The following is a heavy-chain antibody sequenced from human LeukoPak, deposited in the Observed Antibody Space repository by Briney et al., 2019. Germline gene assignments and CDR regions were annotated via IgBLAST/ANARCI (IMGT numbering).Heavy chain of an antibody. D-gene: IGHD5-12*01. CDR1: SGSVSSGSYY. Sequence: SETLSLTCTVSSGSVSSGSYYWTWIRQPPGKGLEWIGYIYHSGGTNYNPSLKSRVTISVDTSKNQFSLKLSSVTAADTAVYYCARFVSGYERSYFDYWGQGTLVTVSS. CDR3: ARFVSGYERSYFDY. J-gene: IGHJ4*02. V-gene: IGHV4-61*01. CDR2: IYHSGGT.